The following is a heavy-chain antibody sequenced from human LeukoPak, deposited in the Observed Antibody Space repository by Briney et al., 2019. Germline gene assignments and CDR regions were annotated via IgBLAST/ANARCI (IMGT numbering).Heavy chain of an antibody. CDR1: GLTFSDYY. CDR3: ARDGKAVAVAFDI. CDR2: IGSSGRTI. Sequence: PGGSLRLSCAASGLTFSDYYMSWIRQAPGKGLEWVSYIGSSGRTIYYADSVKGRFTISRDNAKNSLYLQMNSLRAEDTAVYYCARDGKAVAVAFDIWGQGTMVTVSS. J-gene: IGHJ3*02. D-gene: IGHD6-19*01. V-gene: IGHV3-11*04.